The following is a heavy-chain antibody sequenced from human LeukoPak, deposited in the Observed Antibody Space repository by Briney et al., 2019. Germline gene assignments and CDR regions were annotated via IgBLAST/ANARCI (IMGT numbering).Heavy chain of an antibody. V-gene: IGHV3-23*01. CDR2: ISGSAGST. CDR1: GFTLSSYA. CDR3: ARDNTGLGSSGWYTKGYFDY. J-gene: IGHJ4*02. Sequence: PGGSLRLSCAASGFTLSSYAMSWVRQAPGKGLEWVSLISGSAGSTYYADSVKGRFTISRDNAKNSLYLQMNSLRAEDTAVYYCARDNTGLGSSGWYTKGYFDYWGQGTLVTVSS. D-gene: IGHD6-19*01.